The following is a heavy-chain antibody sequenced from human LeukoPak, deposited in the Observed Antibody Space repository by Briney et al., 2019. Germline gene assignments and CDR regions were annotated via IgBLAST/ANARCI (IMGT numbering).Heavy chain of an antibody. CDR2: ISYSGSTI. CDR1: GFTFSDYY. Sequence: PGGSLRLSFAASGFTFSDYYMSWIRQAPGKGLEWVSYISYSGSTIYYADSVKGRFTISRDNAKNSLYLQMNSLRAEDTALYYCARGYSRAAFDIWGQGTVVAVSS. V-gene: IGHV3-11*04. J-gene: IGHJ3*02. D-gene: IGHD2-15*01. CDR3: ARGYSRAAFDI.